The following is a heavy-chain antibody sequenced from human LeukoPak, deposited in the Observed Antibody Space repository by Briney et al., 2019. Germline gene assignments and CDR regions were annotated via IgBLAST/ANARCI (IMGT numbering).Heavy chain of an antibody. CDR2: INHSGST. J-gene: IGHJ4*02. D-gene: IGHD6-13*01. CDR3: ARGGSSWYYPYYFDY. V-gene: IGHV4-34*01. Sequence: SETLSLTCAVYGGSFSGYYWSRIRQPPGKGLEWIGEINHSGSTNYNPSLKSRVTISVDTSKNQFSLKLSSVTAADTAVYYCARGGSSWYYPYYFDYWGQGTLVIVSS. CDR1: GGSFSGYY.